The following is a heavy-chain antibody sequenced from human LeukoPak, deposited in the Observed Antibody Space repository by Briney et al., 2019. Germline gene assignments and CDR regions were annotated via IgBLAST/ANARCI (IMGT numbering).Heavy chain of an antibody. V-gene: IGHV3-33*01. D-gene: IGHD6-19*01. Sequence: GRSLRLSCAPSGFTFSSYGMHWVRQAPGKGLAWVAVIWYDGSNKYYADSVKGRFTISRDNSKNTLYLQMNSLRAEDTAVYYCARDNSVADYFDYWGQGTLVTVSS. CDR3: ARDNSVADYFDY. J-gene: IGHJ4*02. CDR1: GFTFSSYG. CDR2: IWYDGSNK.